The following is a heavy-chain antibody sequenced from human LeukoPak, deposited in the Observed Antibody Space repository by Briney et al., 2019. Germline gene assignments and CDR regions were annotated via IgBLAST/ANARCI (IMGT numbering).Heavy chain of an antibody. CDR2: IYSGGST. D-gene: IGHD4-17*01. J-gene: IGHJ6*02. V-gene: IGHV3-66*01. Sequence: GGSLRLSCAASGFNVSSNYMSWVRQAPGKGLEWVSVIYSGGSTYYADSVKGRFTISRDNSKNTLYLQMNSLRAEDTAVYYCAREATVYYYYGMDVWGQGTTVTVSS. CDR1: GFNVSSNY. CDR3: AREATVYYYYGMDV.